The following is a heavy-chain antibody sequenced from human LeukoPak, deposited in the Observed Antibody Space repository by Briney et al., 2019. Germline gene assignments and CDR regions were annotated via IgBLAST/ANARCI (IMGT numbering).Heavy chain of an antibody. CDR3: ARHQYDSGIDHTN. CDR1: GGSFSGYY. CDR2: INHSGST. V-gene: IGHV4-34*01. J-gene: IGHJ4*02. Sequence: PSETLSLSCAVYGGSFSGYYWSWIRQPPGKGLEWIGEINHSGSTNYNPSLKSRVTISVDTSKNQFSLSLNSVTAADTAVYYCARHQYDSGIDHTNWGQGTLVTVSS. D-gene: IGHD3-10*01.